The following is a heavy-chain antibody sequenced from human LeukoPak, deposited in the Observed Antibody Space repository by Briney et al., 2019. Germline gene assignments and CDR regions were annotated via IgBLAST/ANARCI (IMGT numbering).Heavy chain of an antibody. CDR3: ATHFYDFWSGYMN. CDR1: GYTFTSYD. J-gene: IGHJ4*02. Sequence: ASVKVSCKASGYTFTSYDINWVRQATGQGLEWMGWMNPNSGNTGYAQKFQGRVTMTRNTSISTAYMEPSSLRSEDTAVYYCATHFYDFWSGYMNWGQGTLVTVSS. CDR2: MNPNSGNT. V-gene: IGHV1-8*01. D-gene: IGHD3-3*01.